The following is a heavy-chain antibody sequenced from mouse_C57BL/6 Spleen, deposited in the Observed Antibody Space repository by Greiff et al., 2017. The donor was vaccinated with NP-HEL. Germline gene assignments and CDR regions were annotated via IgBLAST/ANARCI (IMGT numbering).Heavy chain of an antibody. J-gene: IGHJ3*01. V-gene: IGHV2-2*01. CDR3: ARSEGDYGSSYMFAY. CDR1: GFSLTSYG. CDR2: IWSGGST. D-gene: IGHD1-1*01. Sequence: VQLVESGPGLVQPSQSLSITCTVSGFSLTSYGVHWVRQSPGKGLEWLGVIWSGGSTDYNAAFISRLSISKDNSKSQVFFKMNSLQADDTAIYYCARSEGDYGSSYMFAYWGQGTLVTVS.